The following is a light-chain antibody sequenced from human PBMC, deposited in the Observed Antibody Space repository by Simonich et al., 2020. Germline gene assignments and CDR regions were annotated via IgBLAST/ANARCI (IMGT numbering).Light chain of an antibody. V-gene: IGKV1-9*01. CDR2: AAS. CDR3: QQLNSYPLT. CDR1: QSISSY. J-gene: IGKJ4*01. Sequence: DIQLTQSPSFLSASVGNRVTINFRASQSISSYLVWYQQNPGKAPKLLIYAASPLQSGVPSRFSGSGSGTEFTLTISSLQPEDFATYYCQQLNSYPLTFGGGTKVEIK.